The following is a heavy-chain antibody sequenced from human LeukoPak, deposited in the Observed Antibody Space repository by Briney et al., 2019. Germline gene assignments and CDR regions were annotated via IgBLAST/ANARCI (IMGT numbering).Heavy chain of an antibody. V-gene: IGHV4-59*01. Sequence: SETLSLTCTVSGGSISSYYWSWIRQPSGKGLEWIGYIYYSGSTNYNPSLKSRVTISVDTSKNQFSLKLSSVTAADTAVYYCARVLKQSNWFDPWGQGTLVTVSS. CDR3: ARVLKQSNWFDP. CDR2: IYYSGST. J-gene: IGHJ5*02. D-gene: IGHD6-19*01. CDR1: GGSISSYY.